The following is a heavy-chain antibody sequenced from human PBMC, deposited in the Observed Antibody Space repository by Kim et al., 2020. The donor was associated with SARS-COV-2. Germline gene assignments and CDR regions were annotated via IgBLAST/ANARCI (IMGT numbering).Heavy chain of an antibody. CDR2: NK. V-gene: IGHV3-33*01. J-gene: IGHJ3*02. CDR3: ARVQHDAFDI. Sequence: NKYYADSVKGRFTISRDNSKNTLYLQMNSLRAEDTAVYYCARVQHDAFDIWGQGTMVTVSS.